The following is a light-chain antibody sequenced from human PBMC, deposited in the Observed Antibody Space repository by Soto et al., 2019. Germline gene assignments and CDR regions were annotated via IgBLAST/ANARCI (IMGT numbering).Light chain of an antibody. CDR1: QSVSSSY. J-gene: IGKJ3*01. V-gene: IGKV3-20*01. CDR2: GAS. CDR3: QQYGSSPRFT. Sequence: EIVLTQSPGTLSLSPGERATLSCRASQSVSSSYLAWYQQKPGQAPRLLIDGASSRATGIPDRFSGSGSGTDFTFTISRLEPEDFAVYYCQQYGSSPRFTFGPGTKVDIK.